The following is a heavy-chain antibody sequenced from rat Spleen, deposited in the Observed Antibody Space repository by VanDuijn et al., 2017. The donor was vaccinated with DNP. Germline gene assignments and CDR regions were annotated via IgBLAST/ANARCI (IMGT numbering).Heavy chain of an antibody. CDR2: INTGSGGT. D-gene: IGHD1-4*01. CDR3: ARRRLPYWYFDF. J-gene: IGHJ1*01. Sequence: QVQLQQSGAELAKPGSSVKISCKASGYTFTTYYITWIKQTTGQGREYLGYINTGSGGTNYNEKFKGKATLTVDKSSSTALMQLSSLTPDDSAVYYCARRRLPYWYFDFWGPGTMVTVSS. V-gene: IGHV1-43*01. CDR1: GYTFTTYY.